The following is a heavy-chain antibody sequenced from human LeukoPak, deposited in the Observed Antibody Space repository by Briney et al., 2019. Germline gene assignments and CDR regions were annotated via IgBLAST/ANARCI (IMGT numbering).Heavy chain of an antibody. Sequence: PSETLSLTCTVSGGSISSYYWSWIRQPPGKGLEWVGYMYYSGSTNYNPSTNYNPSLNSRVTISVDTSKNQFSLKLSSVTAADTAVYYCARDVGATPGYFDYWGQGTLVTVSS. V-gene: IGHV4-59*01. CDR2: MYYSGST. D-gene: IGHD1-26*01. CDR3: ARDVGATPGYFDY. J-gene: IGHJ4*02. CDR1: GGSISSYY.